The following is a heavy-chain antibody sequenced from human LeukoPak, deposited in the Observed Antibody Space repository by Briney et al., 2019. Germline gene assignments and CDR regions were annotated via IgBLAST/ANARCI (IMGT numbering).Heavy chain of an antibody. CDR1: GFTLSDYW. CDR2: INTDGTFT. J-gene: IGHJ4*02. CDR3: AREAKVGGALQY. Sequence: GGSLRLSCAASGFTLSDYWMHWVRQAPGKGLVWVSRINTDGTFTRYADSVQDRFTISRDTAKNTLFLQMNSLRAEDTAVYYCAREAKVGGALQYWGQGILVTVSS. D-gene: IGHD1-26*01. V-gene: IGHV3-74*01.